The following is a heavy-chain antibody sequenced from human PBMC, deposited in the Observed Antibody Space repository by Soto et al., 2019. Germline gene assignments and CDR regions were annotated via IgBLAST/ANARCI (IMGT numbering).Heavy chain of an antibody. Sequence: QGLEWMGWISAYNGNTNYAQKLQGRVTMTTDTSTSTAYMELRSLRSDDTAVYYCARDGGDVDYWGQGTLVTVSS. CDR2: ISAYNGNT. J-gene: IGHJ4*02. D-gene: IGHD2-21*02. CDR3: ARDGGDVDY. V-gene: IGHV1-18*01.